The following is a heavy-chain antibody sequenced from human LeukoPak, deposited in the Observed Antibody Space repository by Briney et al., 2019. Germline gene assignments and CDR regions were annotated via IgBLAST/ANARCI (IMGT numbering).Heavy chain of an antibody. CDR3: ARTYYYGSGSYHWFDP. D-gene: IGHD3-10*01. CDR2: IYYSGST. Sequence: SETLSLTCTVSGGSISSYYWSWIRQPPGKGLEWIGYIYYSGSTNYNPSLKSRVTISGDTSKNQFSLKLSSVTAADTAVYYCARTYYYGSGSYHWFDPWGQGTLVTVSS. CDR1: GGSISSYY. J-gene: IGHJ5*02. V-gene: IGHV4-59*12.